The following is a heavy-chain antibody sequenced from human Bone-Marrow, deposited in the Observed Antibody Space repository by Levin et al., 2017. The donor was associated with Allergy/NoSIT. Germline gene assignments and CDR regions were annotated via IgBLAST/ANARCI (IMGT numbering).Heavy chain of an antibody. J-gene: IGHJ5*02. D-gene: IGHD6-6*01. CDR1: GFTLSSYW. Sequence: GGSLRLSCAASGFTLSSYWMHWVRQAPGKGLVWVSRINKDGSTTDYADSVKGRFTISRDNAKNTLYLQMNSLRAEDTAVYYCARVTAYSSLPTWWFDPWGQGTLVTVSS. CDR3: ARVTAYSSLPTWWFDP. V-gene: IGHV3-74*01. CDR2: INKDGSTT.